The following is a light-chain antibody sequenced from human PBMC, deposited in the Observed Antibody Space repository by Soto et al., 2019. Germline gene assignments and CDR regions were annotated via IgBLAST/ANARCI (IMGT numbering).Light chain of an antibody. V-gene: IGKV3-11*01. CDR2: GAS. J-gene: IGKJ3*01. Sequence: EIVLTQSPATLSLSPGERATLSCRASQSVSSYLAWYQQKPGQAPRLLIYGASRRATGIPARFSGSGSGTDFTLTISSREPEDFAVYYCQHRSTWPPFSFGPGTKVDIK. CDR1: QSVSSY. CDR3: QHRSTWPPFS.